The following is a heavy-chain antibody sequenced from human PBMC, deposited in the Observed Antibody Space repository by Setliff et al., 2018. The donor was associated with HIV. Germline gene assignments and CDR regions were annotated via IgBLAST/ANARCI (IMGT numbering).Heavy chain of an antibody. Sequence: PSETLSLTCAVSGGSISSSSYYWGWIRQPPGKGLEWIGSIYSSGSTNYNPSLESRATISVDTSKNHFSLKLTSVTAADTAFYYCARGGHDYGDFVGLYWGPGALVTVSS. CDR2: IYSSGST. V-gene: IGHV4-39*07. J-gene: IGHJ4*02. CDR1: GGSISSSSYY. D-gene: IGHD4-17*01. CDR3: ARGGHDYGDFVGLY.